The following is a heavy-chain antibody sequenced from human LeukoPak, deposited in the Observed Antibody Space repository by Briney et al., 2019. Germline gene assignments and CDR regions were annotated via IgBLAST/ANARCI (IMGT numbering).Heavy chain of an antibody. J-gene: IGHJ3*02. CDR2: IYYSGST. D-gene: IGHD4-23*01. Sequence: SETLSLTCTVSGGSISSSSYYWGWIRQPPGKGLEWIGSIYYSGSTYYNPSLKSRVTISVDTSKNQCSLKLSSVTAADTAVYYCARRTVVPPGAFDIWGQGTMVTVSS. CDR1: GGSISSSSYY. CDR3: ARRTVVPPGAFDI. V-gene: IGHV4-39*01.